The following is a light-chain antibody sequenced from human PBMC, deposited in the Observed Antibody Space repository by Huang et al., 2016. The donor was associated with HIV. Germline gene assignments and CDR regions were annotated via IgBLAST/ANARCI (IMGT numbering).Light chain of an antibody. CDR1: QSVSSY. Sequence: EIVLTQSPATLSLSPGERATLSCRASQSVSSYLAWYQQKPGQAPRLLIYDASNRATGIPARFSGSGPGTDFTLTISSLEPEDFAVYYCQQRSNWQLTFGGGTNVEIK. J-gene: IGKJ4*01. CDR3: QQRSNWQLT. V-gene: IGKV3D-11*02. CDR2: DAS.